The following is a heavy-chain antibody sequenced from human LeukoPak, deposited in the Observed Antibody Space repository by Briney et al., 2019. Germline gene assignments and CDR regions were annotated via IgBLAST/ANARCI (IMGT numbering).Heavy chain of an antibody. V-gene: IGHV4-34*01. Sequence: SETLSLTCTVSGGSISSYYWSWIRQPPGKGLEWIGEINHSGSTNYNPSLKSRVTISVDTSKNQFSLKLSSVTAADTAVYYCARTFGELYGGFDPWGQGTLVTVSS. CDR3: ARTFGELYGGFDP. CDR1: GGSISSYY. J-gene: IGHJ5*02. CDR2: INHSGST. D-gene: IGHD3-10*01.